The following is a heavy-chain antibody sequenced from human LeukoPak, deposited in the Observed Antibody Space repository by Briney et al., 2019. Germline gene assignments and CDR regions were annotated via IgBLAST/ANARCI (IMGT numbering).Heavy chain of an antibody. CDR2: ISYDGSNK. CDR3: ARDEGYDYVWGSYRYSKDY. V-gene: IGHV3-30*03. D-gene: IGHD3-16*02. J-gene: IGHJ4*02. CDR1: GFTFSSYG. Sequence: GGSLRLSCAASGFTFSSYGMHWVRQAPGKGLEWVAVISYDGSNKYYADSVKGRFTISRDNAKNSLYLQMNSLRAEDTAVYYCARDEGYDYVWGSYRYSKDYWGQGTLVTVSS.